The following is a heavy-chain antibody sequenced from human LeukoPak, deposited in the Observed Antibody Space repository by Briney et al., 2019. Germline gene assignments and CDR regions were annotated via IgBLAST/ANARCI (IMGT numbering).Heavy chain of an antibody. CDR2: ISAYNGNT. CDR3: ARGLLWFGELWYSDY. Sequence: GASVKVSCKASGYTFTSYGISWVRQAPGQGLEWMGWISAYNGNTNYAQKLQGRVTMTTDTSTSTAYMELRCLRSDDTAVYYCARGLLWFGELWYSDYWGQGTLVTVSS. V-gene: IGHV1-18*01. CDR1: GYTFTSYG. J-gene: IGHJ4*02. D-gene: IGHD3-10*01.